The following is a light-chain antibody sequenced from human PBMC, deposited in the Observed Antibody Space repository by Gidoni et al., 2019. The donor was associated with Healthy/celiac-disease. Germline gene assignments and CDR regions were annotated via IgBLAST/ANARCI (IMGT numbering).Light chain of an antibody. CDR2: WAA. Sequence: SLSVSLGERATINCKSSQSVLYSSNNKNYLAWYQQKPGQTPKLLIYWAATRESGVPDRFSGSGSGTAFTLTISSLQAEDVAVYYCQQYYRTPLTFGGGTKVEIK. J-gene: IGKJ4*01. V-gene: IGKV4-1*01. CDR3: QQYYRTPLT. CDR1: QSVLYSSNNKNY.